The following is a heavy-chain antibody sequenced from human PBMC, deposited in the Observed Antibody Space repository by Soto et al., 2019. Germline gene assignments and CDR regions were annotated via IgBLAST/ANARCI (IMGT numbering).Heavy chain of an antibody. CDR1: GFTFTTFL. CDR2: IDKSGGDT. CDR3: AKDTYSRSWYF. J-gene: IGHJ4*02. V-gene: IGHV3-23*05. Sequence: GGSLRLSCAASGFTFTTFLVTWVRQARGKGLEWDSYIDKSGGDTYYADSAKGRFTISRDNSKNTLYLQMNGLRAEDTALYYCAKDTYSRSWYFWGQGTLVTVSS. D-gene: IGHD2-2*01.